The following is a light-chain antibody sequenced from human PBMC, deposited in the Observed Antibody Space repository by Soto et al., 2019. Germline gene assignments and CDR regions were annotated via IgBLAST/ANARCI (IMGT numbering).Light chain of an antibody. J-gene: IGLJ3*02. V-gene: IGLV2-14*03. CDR1: SSDVGGYNH. CDR2: DVT. CDR3: SSYTSSGTWV. Sequence: QSALTQPASVSGSPGQSITISCTGTSSDVGGYNHVSWYQQHPGKVPKVMIYDVTNRPSGVSNRFSGSKSGNTASLTISGLQAEDEADYYCSSYTSSGTWVFGGGTKLTVL.